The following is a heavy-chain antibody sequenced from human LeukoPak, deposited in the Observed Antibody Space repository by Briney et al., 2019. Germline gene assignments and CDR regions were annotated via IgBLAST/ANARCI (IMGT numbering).Heavy chain of an antibody. V-gene: IGHV3-23*01. D-gene: IGHD3-22*01. CDR2: ISGSGGST. CDR3: AKDWAGSDRRYYFDY. Sequence: GGSLRLSCAASGFIFKKYWMNWVRQVPGKGLEWVSVISGSGGSTYYADSVKGRFTISRDNSQNTLYLQMNSLRAEDSAVYYCAKDWAGSDRRYYFDYWGQGTLVTVSS. J-gene: IGHJ4*02. CDR1: GFIFKKYW.